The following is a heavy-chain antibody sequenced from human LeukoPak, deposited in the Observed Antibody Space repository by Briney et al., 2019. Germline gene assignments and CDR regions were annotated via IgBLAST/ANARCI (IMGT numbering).Heavy chain of an antibody. D-gene: IGHD2-2*01. CDR1: GFTFSSYA. Sequence: PGGSLRLSCAASGFTFSSYAMSWVRQAPGKGLEWVSAISGSGGSTYYADSVKGRFTISRDNSKNTLYLQMNSLRAEDTAVYYCAKDPLRFCSSTSCFYIDYWGQGTLVTVSS. CDR3: AKDPLRFCSSTSCFYIDY. CDR2: ISGSGGST. J-gene: IGHJ4*02. V-gene: IGHV3-23*01.